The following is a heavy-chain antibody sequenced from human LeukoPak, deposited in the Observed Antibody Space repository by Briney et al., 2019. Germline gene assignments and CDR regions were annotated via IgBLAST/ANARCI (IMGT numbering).Heavy chain of an antibody. Sequence: GGSLRLSCAAPGFTFSSYSMNWVRQAPGKGLEWVSYISSSSSTIYYADSVKGRFTISRDNAKNSLYLQMNSLRAEDTAVYYCASGRYYYDSSGYYYYYYMDVWGKGTTVTVSS. J-gene: IGHJ6*03. CDR2: ISSSSSTI. CDR1: GFTFSSYS. CDR3: ASGRYYYDSSGYYYYYYMDV. V-gene: IGHV3-48*04. D-gene: IGHD3-22*01.